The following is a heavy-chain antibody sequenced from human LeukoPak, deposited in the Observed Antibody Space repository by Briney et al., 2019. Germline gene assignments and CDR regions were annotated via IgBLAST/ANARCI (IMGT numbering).Heavy chain of an antibody. V-gene: IGHV4-59*01. CDR2: IYYSGST. J-gene: IGHJ6*02. CDR3: ARDRTDYYGMDV. Sequence: PSETLSLTCTVSGGSISSYYWSWIRQPPGKGLEWIGYIYYSGSTNYNPSLKSRVTMSVDTSKNQLSLKLSSVTAADTAVYYCARDRTDYYGMDVWGQGTTVTVSS. CDR1: GGSISSYY.